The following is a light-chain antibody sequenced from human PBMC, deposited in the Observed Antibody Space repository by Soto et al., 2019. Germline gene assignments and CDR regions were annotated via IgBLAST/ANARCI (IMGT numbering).Light chain of an antibody. V-gene: IGKV1-5*01. Sequence: DIQMTQSPSTLSASVGDRVTITCRASQSISSSLAWYQQKPGKAPKLLIYDASNLESGVPSIFSGSGSGTEFTLTTSSLQSEDFAVYYCQQYNDWPRTFGQGTKVDIK. CDR1: QSISSS. CDR2: DAS. J-gene: IGKJ1*01. CDR3: QQYNDWPRT.